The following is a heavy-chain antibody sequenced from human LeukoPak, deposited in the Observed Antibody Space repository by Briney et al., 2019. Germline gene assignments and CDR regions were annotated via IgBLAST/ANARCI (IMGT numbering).Heavy chain of an antibody. D-gene: IGHD3-10*01. CDR1: GGSISSHY. V-gene: IGHV4-59*11. Sequence: SETLSLTCTVSGGSISSHYWSWIRQPPGKGLEWIGYIYYSGSTNYNPSLKSRVTISADTSKNQFSLKLSSVTAADTAVYYCARDGGLLWFGELSYWGRGTLVTVSS. CDR2: IYYSGST. CDR3: ARDGGLLWFGELSY. J-gene: IGHJ4*02.